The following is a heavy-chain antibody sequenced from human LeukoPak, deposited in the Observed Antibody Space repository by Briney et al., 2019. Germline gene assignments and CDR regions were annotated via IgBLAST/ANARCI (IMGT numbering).Heavy chain of an antibody. CDR3: ARHLEYSSSWGSFDY. D-gene: IGHD6-6*01. V-gene: IGHV5-51*01. CDR1: GYSFTSYW. J-gene: IGHJ4*02. CDR2: IYPGDSDT. Sequence: GESLKISCKGSGYSFTSYWIGWVRQMPGKGLERMGIIYPGDSDTRYSPSFQGQVTISADKSISTAYLQWSSLKASDNAMYYCARHLEYSSSWGSFDYWGQGTLVTVSS.